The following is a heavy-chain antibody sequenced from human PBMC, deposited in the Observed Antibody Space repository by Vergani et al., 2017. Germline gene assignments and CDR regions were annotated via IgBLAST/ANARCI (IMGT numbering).Heavy chain of an antibody. CDR3: ANSPYSFYDYAYYYYGMDV. D-gene: IGHD5/OR15-5a*01. CDR1: GFTFSSYG. V-gene: IGHV3-30*02. CDR2: IRYDGSNK. J-gene: IGHJ6*02. Sequence: QVQLVESGGGVVQPGGSLRLSCAASGFTFSSYGMHWVRQAPGKGLELVAFIRYDGSNKYYADSVKGRFTISRDNSKNTLYLQMNSLRAEDTAVYYCANSPYSFYDYAYYYYGMDVWGQGTTVTVSS.